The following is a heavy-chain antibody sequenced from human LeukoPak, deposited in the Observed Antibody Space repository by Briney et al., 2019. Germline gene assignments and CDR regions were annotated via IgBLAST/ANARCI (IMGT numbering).Heavy chain of an antibody. V-gene: IGHV4-59*01. CDR3: ARDVGAVAGNDY. CDR1: GGSISSYY. Sequence: SETPSLTCTVSGGSISSYYWSWIRQPPGKGLEWIGYIYYSGSTNYNPSLKSRVTISVDTSKNRFSLKLSSVTAADTAVYYCARDVGAVAGNDYWGQGTLVTVSS. J-gene: IGHJ4*02. CDR2: IYYSGST. D-gene: IGHD6-19*01.